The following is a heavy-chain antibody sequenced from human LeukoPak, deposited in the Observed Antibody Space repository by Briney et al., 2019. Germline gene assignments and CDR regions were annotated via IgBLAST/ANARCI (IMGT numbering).Heavy chain of an antibody. D-gene: IGHD6-19*01. Sequence: SETLSLTCAVYGGSFSGYYWSWIRQPPGKGLEWIGEINHSGSTNYNPSLKSRVTIPVDTSKNQFSLKLSSVTAADTAVYYCAGVAQQWLVDWFDPWGQGTLVTVSS. CDR3: AGVAQQWLVDWFDP. V-gene: IGHV4-34*01. CDR2: INHSGST. J-gene: IGHJ5*02. CDR1: GGSFSGYY.